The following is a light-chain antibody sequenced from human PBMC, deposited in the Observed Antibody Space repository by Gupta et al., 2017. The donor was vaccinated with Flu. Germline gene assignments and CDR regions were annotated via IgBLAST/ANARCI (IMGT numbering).Light chain of an antibody. V-gene: IGKV3-20*01. J-gene: IGKJ2*03. CDR2: DAS. CDR3: QQYGYSTYS. Sequence: EVVLTQPPGTLSLSPGETAALSCRASQTVRGNYLAWYQQKPGQAPRLLIYDASNRATGIPDRFSGSGSGTDFTLTISRLEPEDFAVYYCQQYGYSTYSFGQGTKVDIK. CDR1: QTVRGNY.